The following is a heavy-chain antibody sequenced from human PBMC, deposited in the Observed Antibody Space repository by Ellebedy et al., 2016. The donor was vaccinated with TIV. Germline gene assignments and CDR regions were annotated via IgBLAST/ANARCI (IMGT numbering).Heavy chain of an antibody. D-gene: IGHD3-16*02. CDR2: ISAYNGNT. CDR1: GYTFTSYG. J-gene: IGHJ4*02. CDR3: ARVLERDYVWGSYRSYFDY. V-gene: IGHV1-18*01. Sequence: AASVKVSCKASGYTFTSYGISWVRQAPGQGLEWMGWISAYNGNTNYAQKLQGRVTMTTDTSTSTAYMELRSLRSDDTAVYYCARVLERDYVWGSYRSYFDYWGQGTLVTVSS.